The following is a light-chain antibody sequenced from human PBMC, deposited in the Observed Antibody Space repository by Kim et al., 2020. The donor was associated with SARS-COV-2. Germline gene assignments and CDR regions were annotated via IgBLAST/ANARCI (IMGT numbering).Light chain of an antibody. CDR1: SGHGSYG. J-gene: IGLJ2*01. CDR2: LNSDGSH. Sequence: AAVKLTATLGSGHGSYGMARNQQQREEGPRYLMKLNSDGSHIKGDGIPVRFSGSSSGAERYLTMSSLQSEDEADYFCQTWGTGIVIFGGGTQLTVL. CDR3: QTWGTGIVI. V-gene: IGLV4-69*01.